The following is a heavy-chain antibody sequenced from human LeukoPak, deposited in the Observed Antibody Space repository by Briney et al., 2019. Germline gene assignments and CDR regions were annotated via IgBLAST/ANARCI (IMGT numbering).Heavy chain of an antibody. CDR3: ARGYSSSWHHYYYYMDV. J-gene: IGHJ6*03. D-gene: IGHD6-13*01. CDR2: ISSSSSYI. V-gene: IGHV3-21*01. Sequence: PGGSLRLSCAASGFTFSSYSMNWVRQAPGKGLEWVSSISSSSSYIYYADSVKGRFTISRDNAKNSLYPQMNSLRAEDTAVYYCARGYSSSWHHYYYYMDVWGKGTTVTVSS. CDR1: GFTFSSYS.